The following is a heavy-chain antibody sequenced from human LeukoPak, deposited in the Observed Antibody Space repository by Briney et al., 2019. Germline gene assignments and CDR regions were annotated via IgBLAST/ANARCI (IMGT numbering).Heavy chain of an antibody. Sequence: SETLSLTCTVSGASISSSYWSWIRQPSGEGLEWIVYLYYSGSTNYNPSLQSRVTISVDTSKNQFSLKLSSLTAADTAVYYCARRNCGGDCYPYYFDLWGPGTLVTVSS. D-gene: IGHD2-21*02. CDR2: LYYSGST. J-gene: IGHJ4*02. CDR1: GASISSSY. V-gene: IGHV4-59*13. CDR3: ARRNCGGDCYPYYFDL.